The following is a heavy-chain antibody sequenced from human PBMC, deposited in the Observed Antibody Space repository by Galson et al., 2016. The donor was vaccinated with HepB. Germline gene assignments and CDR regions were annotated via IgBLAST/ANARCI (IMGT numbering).Heavy chain of an antibody. CDR2: ISGSSGFT. CDR3: ARYGDEAGWNFHQ. J-gene: IGHJ1*01. CDR1: GFTFNDYT. V-gene: IGHV3-21*04. D-gene: IGHD6-19*01. Sequence: SLRLSCAASGFTFNDYTMNWVRQAPGKGLEWVSSISGSSGFTSYADPVKGRFTISRDNVEDSLSLQMNSLRSEDTAVYYCARYGDEAGWNFHQWGQGTLVTVPS.